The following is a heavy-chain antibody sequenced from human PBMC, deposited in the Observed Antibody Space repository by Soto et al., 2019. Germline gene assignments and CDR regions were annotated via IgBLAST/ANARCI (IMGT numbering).Heavy chain of an antibody. D-gene: IGHD4-17*01. J-gene: IGHJ4*02. CDR2: GYSGFT. Sequence: QVQLQESGPGLVKPSETLSLTCTVSGGSITTYQWSWIRQPPGKGLEWIGGYSGFTNYNPSLESRATIAVDHSKNQFFLTLRSVTAADTAVYYGARDSGDYSFFFDYWGKGALVTVSS. CDR1: GGSITTYQ. CDR3: ARDSGDYSFFFDY. V-gene: IGHV4-59*01.